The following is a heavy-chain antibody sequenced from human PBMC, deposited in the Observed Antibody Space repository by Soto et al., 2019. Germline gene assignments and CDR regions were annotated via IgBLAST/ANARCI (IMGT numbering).Heavy chain of an antibody. CDR1: GGAISSSSYY. V-gene: IGHV4-39*01. CDR2: IYYSGST. CDR3: ARHRAAMIVVVTPTYFDF. D-gene: IGHD3-22*01. J-gene: IGHJ4*02. Sequence: VTLSRTCTVSGGAISSSSYYWGWIRQPPGKGLEWIGSIYYSGSTYYNPSLKSRVTIYVDTSKNQFSLKLSSVTAADSAVYYCARHRAAMIVVVTPTYFDFWGQGTLVTVSS.